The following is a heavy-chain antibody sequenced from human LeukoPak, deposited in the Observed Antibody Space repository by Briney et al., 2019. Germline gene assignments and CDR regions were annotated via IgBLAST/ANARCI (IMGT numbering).Heavy chain of an antibody. CDR1: GGSISSDDYY. CDR2: LYYSGST. J-gene: IGHJ3*02. D-gene: IGHD2-2*02. CDR3: ARGEGLYAFDI. V-gene: IGHV4-30-4*01. Sequence: SETLSLTCTVSGGSISSDDYYWSWIRQPPGQGLEWIGYLYYSGSTYYNPSLKSRVTISVDTSKNQFSLKLSSVTAADTAVYYCARGEGLYAFDIWGQGTMVTVSS.